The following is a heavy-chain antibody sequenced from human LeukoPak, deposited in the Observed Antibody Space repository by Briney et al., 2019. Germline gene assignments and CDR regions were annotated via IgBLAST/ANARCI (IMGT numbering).Heavy chain of an antibody. D-gene: IGHD3-3*01. CDR3: ARVESITIFGVVIGNWFDP. J-gene: IGHJ5*02. V-gene: IGHV1-18*01. Sequence: ASVKVSCKASGYTFTSYGISWVRQAPGQGLEWMGWISAYNGNTNYAQKLQGRVTMNTDTSTSTAYMELRSLRSDDTAVYYCARVESITIFGVVIGNWFDPGAREPWSPSPQ. CDR1: GYTFTSYG. CDR2: ISAYNGNT.